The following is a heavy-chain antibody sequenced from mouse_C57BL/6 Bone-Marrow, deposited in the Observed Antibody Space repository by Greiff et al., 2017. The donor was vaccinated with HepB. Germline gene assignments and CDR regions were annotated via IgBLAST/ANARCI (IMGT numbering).Heavy chain of an antibody. CDR2: ISAGGSYT. CDR3: ARGLLLFDY. Sequence: EVKLVESGGGLVKPGGSLKLSCAASGFTFSSYAMSWVRQTPEKRLEWVATISAGGSYTYYPDNVKGRFTISRDNAKNNLYLQMSHLKSEDTAMYYCARGLLLFDYWGQGTTLTVSS. J-gene: IGHJ2*01. V-gene: IGHV5-4*03. D-gene: IGHD2-3*01. CDR1: GFTFSSYA.